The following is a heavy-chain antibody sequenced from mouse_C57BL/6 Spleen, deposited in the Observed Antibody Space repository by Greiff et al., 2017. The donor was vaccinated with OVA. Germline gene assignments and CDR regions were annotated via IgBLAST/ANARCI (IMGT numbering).Heavy chain of an antibody. Sequence: VQVVESGAELVRPGASVKLSCKASGYTFTDYYINWVKQRPGQGLEWIARIYPGSGNTYYNEKFKGKATLTAEKSSSTAYMQLSSLTSEDSAVYFCARIRVPAMDYWGQGTSVTVSS. CDR2: IYPGSGNT. CDR3: ARIRVPAMDY. V-gene: IGHV1-76*01. CDR1: GYTFTDYY. D-gene: IGHD3-3*01. J-gene: IGHJ4*01.